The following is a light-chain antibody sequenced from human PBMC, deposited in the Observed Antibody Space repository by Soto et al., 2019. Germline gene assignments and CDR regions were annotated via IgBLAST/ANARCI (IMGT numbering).Light chain of an antibody. CDR2: PTS. CDR1: QSLPTH. J-gene: IGKJ4*01. Sequence: DIQMTQAPAALSASVEYIFTITGLDSQSLPTHLTWYPQKPGTAPKPLIYPTSSLQSGVPSRFSGSGSGTDFTLTISSLQPEDFATYYCQQSYSTPRTFGGGTKVDIK. V-gene: IGKV1-39*01. CDR3: QQSYSTPRT.